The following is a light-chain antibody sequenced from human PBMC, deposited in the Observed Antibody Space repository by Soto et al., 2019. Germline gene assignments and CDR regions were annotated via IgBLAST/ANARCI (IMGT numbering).Light chain of an antibody. CDR3: SSYTGSGTLI. V-gene: IGLV2-14*01. J-gene: IGLJ2*01. CDR2: EVT. Sequence: QSVLTQPASVSGSPGQSITISCTGTSSDVGGYNFVSWYQQQPGKAPKLMVYEVTNRPSGVSYRFSGSKSGNTASLTISGLRAEDEADYFCSSYTGSGTLIFGGGTKLTVL. CDR1: SSDVGGYNF.